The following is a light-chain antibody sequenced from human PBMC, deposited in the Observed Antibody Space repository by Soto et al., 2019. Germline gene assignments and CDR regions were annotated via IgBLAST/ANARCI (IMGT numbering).Light chain of an antibody. CDR1: SSDVGSNNR. CDR2: DVT. V-gene: IGLV2-18*02. CDR3: SSFTTSSTYV. J-gene: IGLJ1*01. Sequence: QSVLTQPPSVSGSPGPSVAISCSGSSSDVGSNNRVSWYQQSPGTAPKLMIYDVTNRPSGVPDRFSGSKSGNTASLTISGLQAEDEADYYCSSFTTSSTYVVGTGTKLTVL.